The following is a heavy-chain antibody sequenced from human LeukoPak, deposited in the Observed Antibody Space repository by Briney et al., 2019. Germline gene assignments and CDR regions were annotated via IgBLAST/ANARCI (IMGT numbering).Heavy chain of an antibody. D-gene: IGHD6-19*01. J-gene: IGHJ4*02. CDR1: GYTFTSYY. Sequence: GASVKVSCKASGYTFTSYYMHWVRQAPGQGLEWMGIINPSGGSTSYAQKFQGRVTMTRDTYTSTVYMELSSLRSEDTAVYYCAREDSGWQTDYWGQGTLVTVSS. CDR3: AREDSGWQTDY. V-gene: IGHV1-46*03. CDR2: INPSGGST.